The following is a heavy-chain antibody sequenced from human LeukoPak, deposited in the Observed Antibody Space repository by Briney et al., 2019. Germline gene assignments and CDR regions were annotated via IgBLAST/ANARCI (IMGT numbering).Heavy chain of an antibody. CDR3: AKDPIAAGKARRFDY. D-gene: IGHD6-13*01. J-gene: IGHJ4*02. V-gene: IGHV3-23*01. CDR1: GFTFSNYA. Sequence: GGSLRLSCAASGFTFSNYAMTWVRQAPGKGLEWVSGISGSGGSTYYADSVKGRFTISRDNSKNTLYLQMNSLRAEDTAVHYCAKDPIAAGKARRFDYWGQGTLVTVSS. CDR2: ISGSGGST.